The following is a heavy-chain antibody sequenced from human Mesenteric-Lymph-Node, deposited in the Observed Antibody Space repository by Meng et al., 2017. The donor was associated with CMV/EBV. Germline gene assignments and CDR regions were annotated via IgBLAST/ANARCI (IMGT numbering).Heavy chain of an antibody. CDR1: GGSISSSWHY. Sequence: QLQRAESGPRLVKPSETLSLKCTVSGGSISSSWHYWGWIRQPPGKGLEWIGSIFYSGSAHYNPALESRVTISIDKSKNEFFLNLGSVTAADTAMYFCARDTLTYSYGPGWIDPWGQGTLVTVSS. V-gene: IGHV4-39*02. J-gene: IGHJ5*02. D-gene: IGHD3-10*01. CDR3: ARDTLTYSYGPGWIDP. CDR2: IFYSGSA.